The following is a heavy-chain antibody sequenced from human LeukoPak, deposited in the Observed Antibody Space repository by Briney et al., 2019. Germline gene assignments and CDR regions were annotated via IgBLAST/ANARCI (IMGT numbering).Heavy chain of an antibody. V-gene: IGHV1-8*03. D-gene: IGHD4-11*01. J-gene: IGHJ3*02. CDR2: MNPNSGNS. Sequence: ASVKVSCKASAYTFTNFDINWVRQATGQGLEWMGWMNPNSGNSGCAQKFQGRVTITSDTSISTAYMELSSLRSEDTAVYYCARVDYSNAFDIWGQGTMVTVSS. CDR1: AYTFTNFD. CDR3: ARVDYSNAFDI.